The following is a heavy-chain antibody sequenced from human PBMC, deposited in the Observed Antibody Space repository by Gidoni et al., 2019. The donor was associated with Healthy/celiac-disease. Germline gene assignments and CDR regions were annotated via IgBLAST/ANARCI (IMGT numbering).Heavy chain of an antibody. CDR1: GFPFSSYS. CDR3: ARDPREEVDYCSSTSCYYFDY. Sequence: EVQLVESGGGLVKPGGSLRLSCAASGFPFSSYSMNWVRQAPGKGLAWGSSISSSSSYIYYADSVKGRFTISRDNAKNSLYLQMNSLRAEDTAVYYCARDPREEVDYCSSTSCYYFDYWGQGTLVTVSS. CDR2: ISSSSSYI. J-gene: IGHJ4*02. D-gene: IGHD2-2*01. V-gene: IGHV3-21*01.